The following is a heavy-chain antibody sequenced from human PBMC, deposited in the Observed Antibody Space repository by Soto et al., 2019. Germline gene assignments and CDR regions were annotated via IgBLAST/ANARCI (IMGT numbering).Heavy chain of an antibody. V-gene: IGHV4-59*12. J-gene: IGHJ6*02. CDR3: ARAYCTNGVCYLGYYYGMDV. CDR1: GGSISSYY. Sequence: PSETLSLTCTVSGGSISSYYWSWIRQPPGKGLEWIAYIYHSGSTNYNPSLKSRVTISVDTSKNQFSLKLSSVTAADTAVYYCARAYCTNGVCYLGYYYGMDVWGQGTTVTVSS. D-gene: IGHD2-8*01. CDR2: IYHSGST.